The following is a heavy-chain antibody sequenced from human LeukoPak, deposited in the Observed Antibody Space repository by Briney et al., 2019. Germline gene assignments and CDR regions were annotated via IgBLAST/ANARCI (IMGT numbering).Heavy chain of an antibody. J-gene: IGHJ5*02. CDR1: GFTFSSYG. V-gene: IGHV3-30*02. D-gene: IGHD3-3*01. CDR2: IRYDGSNK. CDR3: AKSDRQWLLYQNP. Sequence: GGSLRLSCAASGFTFSSYGMHWVRQAPGKGLEWVAFIRYDGSNKYYADSVKGRFTISRDNSKNTLYLQMNSLRAEDTAVYHCAKSDRQWLLYQNPWGQGTLVTVSS.